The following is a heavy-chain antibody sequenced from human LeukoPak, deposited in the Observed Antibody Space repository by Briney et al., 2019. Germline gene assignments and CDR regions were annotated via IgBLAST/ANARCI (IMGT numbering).Heavy chain of an antibody. CDR2: INHSGST. CDR3: ARATYNYYGSGKNAFDI. CDR1: GGSFSGYF. D-gene: IGHD3-10*01. Sequence: SETLSLTCAVYGGSFSGYFWTWIRQPPGKGLEWIGEINHSGSTNHNPSLKSRVTISLDTSKNQFSLKLSSVTAADTAVYYCARATYNYYGSGKNAFDIWGQGTMVTVSS. J-gene: IGHJ3*02. V-gene: IGHV4-34*01.